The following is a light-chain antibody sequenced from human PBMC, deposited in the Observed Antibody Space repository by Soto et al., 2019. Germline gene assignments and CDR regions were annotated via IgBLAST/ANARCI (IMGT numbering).Light chain of an antibody. Sequence: QLVLTQPPSVSGAPGQTVVISCSGSSSNIGALYDVNWYRQIPGTAPKLLIYGNHNRPSGVPERFSGSKSGTSATLAITGLQAEDEADYYCQSYDRRLSGYVFGTGTQLTVL. J-gene: IGLJ1*01. CDR3: QSYDRRLSGYV. CDR2: GNH. CDR1: SSNIGALYD. V-gene: IGLV1-40*01.